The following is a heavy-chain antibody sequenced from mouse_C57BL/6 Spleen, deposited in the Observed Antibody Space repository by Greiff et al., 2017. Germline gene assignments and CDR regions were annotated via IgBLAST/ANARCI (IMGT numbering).Heavy chain of an antibody. J-gene: IGHJ2*01. D-gene: IGHD1-1*01. Sequence: VHVKQSVAELVRPGASVKLSCTASGFNIKNTYMHWVKQRPEQGLEWIGRIDPANGNTKYAPKFQGKATITADTSSNTAYLQLSSLTSEDTAIYYCARLTTVVADYFDYWGQGTTLTVSS. CDR1: GFNIKNTY. CDR3: ARLTTVVADYFDY. CDR2: IDPANGNT. V-gene: IGHV14-3*01.